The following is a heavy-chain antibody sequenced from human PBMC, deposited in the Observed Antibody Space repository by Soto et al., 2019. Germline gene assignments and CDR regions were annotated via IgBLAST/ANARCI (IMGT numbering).Heavy chain of an antibody. D-gene: IGHD6-13*01. J-gene: IGHJ6*03. CDR1: GFTFSSYW. Sequence: EVQLVESGGGLVQPGGSLRLSCAASGFTFSSYWMHWVRQAPGKGLVWVSRINSDGSSTRYADSVKGRFTIYRDNAKNTLYLQMNSLRAEDTALYYCARGDIAAAGMPAPYYYYYMDGWGKGTTVTVSS. CDR3: ARGDIAAAGMPAPYYYYYMDG. V-gene: IGHV3-74*01. CDR2: INSDGSST.